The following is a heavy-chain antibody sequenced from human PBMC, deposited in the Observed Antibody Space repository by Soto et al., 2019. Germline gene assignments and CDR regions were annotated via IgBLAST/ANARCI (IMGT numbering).Heavy chain of an antibody. Sequence: QVQLVQSGAELRKAGSSVKVSCKASGGTFSNYAFTWVRQAPGQGLEWMGGIIPLFGPANYAQKFQGRLTITADESTSTGYTALSSLRLEDTAVYYCARPAGYNIYGMDVWGQGTRVTVSS. J-gene: IGHJ6*02. CDR3: ARPAGYNIYGMDV. D-gene: IGHD1-20*01. V-gene: IGHV1-69*01. CDR1: GGTFSNYA. CDR2: IIPLFGPA.